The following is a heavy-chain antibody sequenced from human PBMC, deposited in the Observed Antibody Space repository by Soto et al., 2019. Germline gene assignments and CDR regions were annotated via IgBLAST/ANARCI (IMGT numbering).Heavy chain of an antibody. Sequence: QLQLQESGPGLVKPSETLSLTCTVSGGSISRSIYYWGWIRQPPGKGLEYIASIYDSGSTFYNPSLKSRITISVDTSKNQFSLKLSSVTAADTAVYYCARHADIVVVTDRDWYFDFWGRGTLVTVSP. J-gene: IGHJ2*01. D-gene: IGHD2-21*02. CDR3: ARHADIVVVTDRDWYFDF. CDR2: IYDSGST. CDR1: GGSISRSIYY. V-gene: IGHV4-39*01.